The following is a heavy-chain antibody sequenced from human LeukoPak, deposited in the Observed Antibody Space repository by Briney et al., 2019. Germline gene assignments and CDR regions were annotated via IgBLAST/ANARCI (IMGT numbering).Heavy chain of an antibody. Sequence: GGSLRLSCAASGFTVSSNYMSWVRQAPGKGLEWVSVIYSGGSTYYADSVKGRFTISRDNSKNTLYLQMNSLRAEDTAVYYCTVGVILTGYEAPHDYWGQGTLVTVSS. V-gene: IGHV3-53*01. D-gene: IGHD3-9*01. CDR3: TVGVILTGYEAPHDY. J-gene: IGHJ4*02. CDR2: IYSGGST. CDR1: GFTVSSNY.